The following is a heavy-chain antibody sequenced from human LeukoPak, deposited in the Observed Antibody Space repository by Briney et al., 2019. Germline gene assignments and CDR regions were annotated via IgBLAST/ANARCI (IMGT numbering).Heavy chain of an antibody. CDR3: ARDRDTLRAFDI. Sequence: ASVKVSCKASGYTFTSYGISWVRQAPGQGLEWMGWISAYNGNTNYAQKLQGRVTMTTDTSTSTAYMELRSLRSDGTAVYYCARDRDTLRAFDIWGQGTMVTVSS. CDR2: ISAYNGNT. J-gene: IGHJ3*02. V-gene: IGHV1-18*01. CDR1: GYTFTSYG. D-gene: IGHD3-16*01.